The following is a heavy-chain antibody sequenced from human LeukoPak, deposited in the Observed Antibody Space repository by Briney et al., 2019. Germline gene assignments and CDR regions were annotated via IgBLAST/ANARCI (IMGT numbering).Heavy chain of an antibody. V-gene: IGHV4-31*03. CDR3: AGETYGPALLDY. J-gene: IGHJ4*02. CDR1: GGSISSGGYY. D-gene: IGHD3-10*01. Sequence: SQTLSLTCTVSGGSISSGGYYWSWIRQHPGKGLEWIGYIYYSGSTYYNPSLKSRVTISVDTSKNQFSLKLSSVTAADTAVYYWAGETYGPALLDYWAREPWSPSPQ. CDR2: IYYSGST.